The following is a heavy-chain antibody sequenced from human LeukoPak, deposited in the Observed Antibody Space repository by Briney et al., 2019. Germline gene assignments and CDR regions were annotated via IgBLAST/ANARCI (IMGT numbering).Heavy chain of an antibody. CDR1: GYTFTGYY. CDR3: ARDLIIPSGSSSPPDY. Sequence: GASVKVSCKASGYTFTGYYMHWVRQAPGQGLEWMGWINPNSGGTNYAQKFQGRVTMTRDTSISTAYMELSRLRSDDTAVYYCARDLIIPSGSSSPPDYWGQGTLVTVSS. J-gene: IGHJ4*02. D-gene: IGHD6-13*01. CDR2: INPNSGGT. V-gene: IGHV1-2*02.